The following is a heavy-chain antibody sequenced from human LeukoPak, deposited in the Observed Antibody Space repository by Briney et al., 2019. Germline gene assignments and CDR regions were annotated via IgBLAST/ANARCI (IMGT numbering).Heavy chain of an antibody. Sequence: GGSLRLSCAASGFTFSSYGMHWVRQAPGKGLEWVAVIWYDGSNKYYADSVKGRFTISRDNSKNTLYLQMNSLRAEDTAVYHCARDPTRIAVAGYFDYWGQGTLVTVSS. CDR1: GFTFSSYG. CDR2: IWYDGSNK. D-gene: IGHD6-19*01. J-gene: IGHJ4*02. CDR3: ARDPTRIAVAGYFDY. V-gene: IGHV3-33*01.